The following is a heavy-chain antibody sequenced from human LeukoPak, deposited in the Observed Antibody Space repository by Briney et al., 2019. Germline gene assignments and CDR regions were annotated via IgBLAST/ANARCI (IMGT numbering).Heavy chain of an antibody. V-gene: IGHV4-59*12. CDR1: GGSISSYY. CDR2: IYYSGST. D-gene: IGHD2-2*01. J-gene: IGHJ5*02. Sequence: SETLSLTCTVSGGSISSYYWSWIRQPPGKGLEWIGYIYYSGSTNYNPSLKSRVTISLDTSKNQFSLRLSSVTAADTAVYYCAREGIIVVVPAAGRGWFDPWGQGTLVTVSS. CDR3: AREGIIVVVPAAGRGWFDP.